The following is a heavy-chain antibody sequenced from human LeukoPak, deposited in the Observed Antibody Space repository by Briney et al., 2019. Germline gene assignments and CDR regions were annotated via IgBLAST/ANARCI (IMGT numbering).Heavy chain of an antibody. CDR2: IIPILGIA. Sequence: SVKVSCKASGGTFSSYAISWVRQAPGQGLEWMGRIIPILGIANYAQKFQGRVTITADKSTSTAYMELSSLRSEDTAVYYCARDLLLSGGNQDYWGQGTLVPVSS. CDR1: GGTFSSYA. J-gene: IGHJ4*02. V-gene: IGHV1-69*04. D-gene: IGHD2-15*01. CDR3: ARDLLLSGGNQDY.